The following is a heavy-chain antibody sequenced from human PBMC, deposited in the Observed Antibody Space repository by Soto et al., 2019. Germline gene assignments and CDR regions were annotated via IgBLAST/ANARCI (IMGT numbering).Heavy chain of an antibody. CDR1: GSISTTTP. J-gene: IGHJ4*02. V-gene: IGHV3-23*01. Sequence: GGSLRLSCAASGSISTTTPLSWVRQAPGKGLEWVSTISGRGTNTYYADSVKGRFVISRDNLKNTVNLQMNGLGVEDTAIYYCATSFRYFDNWGQGTRVTVSS. CDR3: ATSFRYFDN. CDR2: ISGRGTNT.